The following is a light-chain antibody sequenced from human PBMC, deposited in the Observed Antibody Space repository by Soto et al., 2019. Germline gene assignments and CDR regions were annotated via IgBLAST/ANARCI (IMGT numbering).Light chain of an antibody. CDR1: SSNLGAGYD. J-gene: IGLJ3*02. CDR3: QAYDDSLNAAV. V-gene: IGLV1-40*01. Sequence: QSVLTQPPSASGAPGQRVTISCTGNSSNLGAGYDVHWYQQHPGAAPKLVISGNRNRPSGVPERFSGSKSGTSASLAISGLQAEDEADYYCQAYDDSLNAAVFGGGTQLTVL. CDR2: GNR.